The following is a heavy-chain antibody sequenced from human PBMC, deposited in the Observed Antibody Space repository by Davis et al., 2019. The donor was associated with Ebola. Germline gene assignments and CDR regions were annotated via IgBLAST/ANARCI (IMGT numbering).Heavy chain of an antibody. Sequence: LSLTCAASGFTFSSYSMNWVRQAPGKGLEWVSYISSSSSTIYYADSVKGRFTISRDNAKNSLYLQMNSLRDEDTAVYYCARGPIAAAGTRWFDPWGQGTLVTVSS. D-gene: IGHD6-13*01. V-gene: IGHV3-48*02. CDR2: ISSSSSTI. CDR3: ARGPIAAAGTRWFDP. J-gene: IGHJ5*02. CDR1: GFTFSSYS.